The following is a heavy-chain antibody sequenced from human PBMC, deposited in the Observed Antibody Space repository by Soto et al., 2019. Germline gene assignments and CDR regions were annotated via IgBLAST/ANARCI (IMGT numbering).Heavy chain of an antibody. Sequence: ASVKVSCKASGGTFSSYAISWVRQAPGQGLEWMGGIIPIFGAANYAQKFQGRVTITADESTSTAYMELSSLRSEDTAVYYCARSLWFGEGPENYYYYGMDVWGQGTTVTVSS. D-gene: IGHD3-10*01. CDR2: IIPIFGAA. CDR1: GGTFSSYA. V-gene: IGHV1-69*13. J-gene: IGHJ6*02. CDR3: ARSLWFGEGPENYYYYGMDV.